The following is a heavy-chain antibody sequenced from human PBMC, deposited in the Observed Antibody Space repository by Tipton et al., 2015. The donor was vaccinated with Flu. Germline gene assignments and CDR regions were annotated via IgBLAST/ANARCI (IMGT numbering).Heavy chain of an antibody. CDR3: ARGLYYDFWSGYYRGWFDP. D-gene: IGHD3-3*01. Sequence: QVQLVQSGAEVKKPGASVKVSCKASGYTFTSYDINWVRQATGQGLEWMGWMNPNSGNTGYAQKFQGRVTMTRNTSISTAYMERSSLRSEDPAVYYCARGLYYDFWSGYYRGWFDPWGQGTLVTVSS. V-gene: IGHV1-8*01. J-gene: IGHJ5*02. CDR1: GYTFTSYD. CDR2: MNPNSGNT.